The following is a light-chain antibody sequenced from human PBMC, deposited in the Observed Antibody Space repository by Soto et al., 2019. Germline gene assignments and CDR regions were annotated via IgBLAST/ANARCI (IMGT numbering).Light chain of an antibody. CDR2: GAS. J-gene: IGKJ2*01. CDR1: QSVDNNY. CDR3: QQYGNSPYT. V-gene: IGKV3-20*01. Sequence: EIVLTQSPGTLSLSPGESATLSCRASQSVDNNYVAWYQQKPGQAPTLLIHGASYRAAGIPDRFSGSGSGTDFTLTISRLEPEDFAVFLCQQYGNSPYTFGQGTKLEI.